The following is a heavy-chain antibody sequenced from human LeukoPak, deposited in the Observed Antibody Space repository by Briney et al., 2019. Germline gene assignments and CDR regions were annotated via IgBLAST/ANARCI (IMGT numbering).Heavy chain of an antibody. D-gene: IGHD6-13*01. V-gene: IGHV5-51*01. Sequence: GESLQISCKGSGNSFTTYWIAWVRQMPGKGLEWMGIIYLADSDTRYSPSFEGRVTISADKSINTAYLQWTSLKASDTATYYCASQLSTSDNSWNWFDPWGQGTLVTVSS. CDR3: ASQLSTSDNSWNWFDP. CDR1: GNSFTTYW. J-gene: IGHJ5*02. CDR2: IYLADSDT.